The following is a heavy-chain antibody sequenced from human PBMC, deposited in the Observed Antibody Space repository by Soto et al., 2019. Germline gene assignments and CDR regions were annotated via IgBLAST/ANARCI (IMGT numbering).Heavy chain of an antibody. J-gene: IGHJ4*02. CDR1: GFTFSSYA. Sequence: GGSLRLSCAASGFTFSSYAMSWVRQAPGKGLEWVSAISGSGGSTYYADSVKGRFTISRDNSKNTLYLQMSSLRAEDTAVYYCAKSPIKSFYDSSGYYYFDYWGQGTLVTVSS. V-gene: IGHV3-23*01. D-gene: IGHD3-22*01. CDR3: AKSPIKSFYDSSGYYYFDY. CDR2: ISGSGGST.